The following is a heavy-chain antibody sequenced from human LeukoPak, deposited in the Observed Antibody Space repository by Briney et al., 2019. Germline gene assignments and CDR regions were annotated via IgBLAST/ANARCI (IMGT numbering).Heavy chain of an antibody. CDR1: GFTFSSYE. CDR3: AREGKDYNYMDV. J-gene: IGHJ6*03. Sequence: GGSLRLSCAASGFTFSSYEMTWVRQAPGKGLEWVSYISSSGRTLSYADSVKGQFTIARDNAKNSLYLQMNSLRAEDTAIYYCAREGKDYNYMDVWGKGTTVTVSS. V-gene: IGHV3-48*03. CDR2: ISSSGRTL.